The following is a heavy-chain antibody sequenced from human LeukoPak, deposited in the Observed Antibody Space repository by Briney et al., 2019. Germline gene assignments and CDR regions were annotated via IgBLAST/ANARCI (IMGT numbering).Heavy chain of an antibody. CDR3: AKDGRAGVVVAATRNYYMDV. D-gene: IGHD2-15*01. CDR2: IWYDGSNK. J-gene: IGHJ6*03. V-gene: IGHV3-33*06. Sequence: GGSLRLSCAASGFTFSSYGMHWVRQAPGKGLEWVAVIWYDGSNKYYADSVKGRFTISRDNSKNTLYLQMNSLRAEDTAVYYCAKDGRAGVVVAATRNYYMDVWGKGTTVTVSS. CDR1: GFTFSSYG.